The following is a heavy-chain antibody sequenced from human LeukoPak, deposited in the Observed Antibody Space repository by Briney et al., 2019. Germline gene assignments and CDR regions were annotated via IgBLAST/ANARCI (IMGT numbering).Heavy chain of an antibody. V-gene: IGHV3-23*01. CDR1: GFTFSSYG. J-gene: IGHJ4*02. Sequence: HSGGSLRLSCAASGFTFSSYGMSWVRQAPGKGLEWVSAISGSGGGTYYADSVKGRFTISRDNSKNTLYLQMNSLRAEDTAVYYCAKGLHISGLGVPYWGQGTLVTVSS. D-gene: IGHD3-22*01. CDR3: AKGLHISGLGVPY. CDR2: ISGSGGGT.